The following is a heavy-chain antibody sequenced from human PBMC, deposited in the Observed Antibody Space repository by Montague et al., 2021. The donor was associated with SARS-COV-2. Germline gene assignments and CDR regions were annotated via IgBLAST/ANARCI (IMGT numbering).Heavy chain of an antibody. Sequence: SETLSLTCTVSGGSISSSNYYWGWIRQPPGKGLEWIGSIYYSGSTYYTPSLKSRVTISVDTSKNQFSLRLRSVTAADTAVYYCARHSGRATIFGVVIIFDAFDIWGQGTMVTVSS. J-gene: IGHJ3*02. CDR3: ARHSGRATIFGVVIIFDAFDI. CDR1: GGSISSSNYY. D-gene: IGHD3-3*01. CDR2: IYYSGST. V-gene: IGHV4-39*01.